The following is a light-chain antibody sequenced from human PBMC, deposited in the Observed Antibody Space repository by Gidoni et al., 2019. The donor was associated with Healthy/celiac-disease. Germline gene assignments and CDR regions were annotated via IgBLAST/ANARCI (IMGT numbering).Light chain of an antibody. Sequence: ILLTKSPATLSWSPGERATLSCRASQSVSSYLAWYQQKPGQAPRLLIDDASNRAPGIPARFSGSGSGTDFTLTISSLEPEDFAVYYCQQRSNWPPLTFGGGTKVEIK. CDR3: QQRSNWPPLT. CDR2: DAS. V-gene: IGKV3-11*01. J-gene: IGKJ4*01. CDR1: QSVSSY.